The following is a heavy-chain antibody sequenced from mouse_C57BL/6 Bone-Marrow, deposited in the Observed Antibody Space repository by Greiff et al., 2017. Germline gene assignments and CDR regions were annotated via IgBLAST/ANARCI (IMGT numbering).Heavy chain of an antibody. CDR3: TTSFYDGYYVAWFAY. V-gene: IGHV14-4*01. D-gene: IGHD2-3*01. CDR1: GFNIKDDY. Sequence: EVQLQQSGAELVRPGASVKLSCTASGFNIKDDYMHWVKQRPEQGLEWIGWIDPENGDTEYASKFQGKATITADTSSNTAYLQLSSLTSEDTAVYYCTTSFYDGYYVAWFAYWGQGTLVTVSA. CDR2: IDPENGDT. J-gene: IGHJ3*01.